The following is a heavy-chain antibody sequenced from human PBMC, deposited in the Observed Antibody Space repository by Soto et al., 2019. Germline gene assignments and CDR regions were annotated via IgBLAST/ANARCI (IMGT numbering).Heavy chain of an antibody. Sequence: EVQLLESGGGLVQPGGSLRLSCAVSGFTFSRFAMSWVRQAPGKGLEWVSIINSSGGTTYYADSVKGRFTISRDNSKNTLYLQMNSLRAEDTAVYYCARDYSYACDYWGQGTVVTVSS. D-gene: IGHD3-16*01. CDR3: ARDYSYACDY. V-gene: IGHV3-23*01. CDR2: INSSGGTT. CDR1: GFTFSRFA. J-gene: IGHJ4*02.